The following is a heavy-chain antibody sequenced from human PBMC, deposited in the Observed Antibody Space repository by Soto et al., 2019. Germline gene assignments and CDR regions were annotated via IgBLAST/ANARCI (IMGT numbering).Heavy chain of an antibody. Sequence: ASVKVSCKASGYTFTSYGISWVRQAPGQGLEWMGWISAYNGNTNYAQKLQGRVTMTTDTSTSTAYMELRSLRSDDTAVYYCARGVVVVPAALTGTPTPSHYYYGMDVWGQGTTVTVSS. CDR3: ARGVVVVPAALTGTPTPSHYYYGMDV. J-gene: IGHJ6*02. CDR2: ISAYNGNT. D-gene: IGHD2-2*01. CDR1: GYTFTSYG. V-gene: IGHV1-18*04.